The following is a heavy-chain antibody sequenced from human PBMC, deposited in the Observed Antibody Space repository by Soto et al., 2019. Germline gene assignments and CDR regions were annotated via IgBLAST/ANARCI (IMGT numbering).Heavy chain of an antibody. CDR3: ARVRAAAGSGHLDY. D-gene: IGHD6-13*01. CDR2: IYYSGST. J-gene: IGHJ4*02. Sequence: PSETLSLTCTVSGGSIGSYYWSWIRQPPGKGLEWIGYIYYSGSTYYNPSLKSRVTISVDTSKNQFSLKLSSVTAADTAVYYCARVRAAAGSGHLDYWGQGTLVTVSS. CDR1: GGSIGSYY. V-gene: IGHV4-30-4*01.